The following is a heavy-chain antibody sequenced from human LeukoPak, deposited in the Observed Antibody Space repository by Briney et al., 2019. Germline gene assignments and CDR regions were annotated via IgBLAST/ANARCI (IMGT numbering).Heavy chain of an antibody. CDR2: ISSSSSYI. V-gene: IGHV3-21*01. Sequence: PGGSLRLSCAASGFTFSSYWMSWVRQAPGKGLEWVSSISSSSSYIYYADSVKGRFTISRDNAKNSLYLQMNSLRAEDTAVYYCATYTGDCSSTSCYGNYYYYYMDVWGKGTTVTVSS. CDR1: GFTFSSYW. J-gene: IGHJ6*03. CDR3: ATYTGDCSSTSCYGNYYYYYMDV. D-gene: IGHD2-2*01.